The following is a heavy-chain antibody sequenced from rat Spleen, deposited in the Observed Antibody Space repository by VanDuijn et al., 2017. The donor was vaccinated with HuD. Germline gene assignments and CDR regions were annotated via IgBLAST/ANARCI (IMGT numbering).Heavy chain of an antibody. D-gene: IGHD1-12*02. CDR2: IGTGDSNT. J-gene: IGHJ4*01. V-gene: IGHV5-31*01. CDR1: GFTFNYYW. Sequence: EVQLVESGGGLVQPGRSLKLSCVTSGFTFNYYWMTWIRRAPTKGLEWVASIGTGDSNTYYRDPVKGRFTISRNTAESTLYLQMDSLRSEDTATYYCATDGYYDGTYYSVYVMDAGSQGASVTVSS. CDR3: ATDGYYDGTYYSVYVMDA.